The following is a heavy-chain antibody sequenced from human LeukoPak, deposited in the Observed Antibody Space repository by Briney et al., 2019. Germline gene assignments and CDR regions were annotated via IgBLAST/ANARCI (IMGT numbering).Heavy chain of an antibody. Sequence: PGGSLSLSCAASGFVFSASYMSWVRKAPGKGLEWVATIKPDGSEKYHVDSVSGRFTISRDNTNDSLFLQMNSLRVDDTAVYYCVRGGTYWTVSWGQGTLDNVS. J-gene: IGHJ5*01. CDR3: VRGGTYWTVS. CDR2: IKPDGSEK. V-gene: IGHV3-7*01. CDR1: GFVFSASY.